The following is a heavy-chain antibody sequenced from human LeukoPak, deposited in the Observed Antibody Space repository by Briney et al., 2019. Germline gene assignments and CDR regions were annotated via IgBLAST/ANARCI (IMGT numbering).Heavy chain of an antibody. CDR2: IDSSSGTI. CDR1: GFTFSSYN. D-gene: IGHD2-2*01. V-gene: IGHV3-48*01. J-gene: IGHJ4*02. Sequence: GGSLRLSCAASGFTFSSYNMNWVRQAPGKGLEWVSYIDSSSGTIYYADSVKGRFTISRDNAKKSLYLQMNSLRAEDTAVYYCAREYCSSTSCYVSSFDYWGQGTPVTVSS. CDR3: AREYCSSTSCYVSSFDY.